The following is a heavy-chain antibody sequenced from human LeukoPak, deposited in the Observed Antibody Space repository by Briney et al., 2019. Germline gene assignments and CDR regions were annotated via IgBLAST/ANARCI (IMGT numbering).Heavy chain of an antibody. CDR2: IYWNDDK. CDR3: AHSASLTYYYDSSGYYSY. Sequence: SGPTLVKPTQTLTLTCTFSGFSLSTSGVGVGWIRQPPGKALEWLALIYWNDDKRYSPSLKSRLTITKDTSKNQVVLTMTNMDPVDTATYYCAHSASLTYYYDSSGYYSYWGQGTLVTVSS. J-gene: IGHJ4*02. CDR1: GFSLSTSGVG. V-gene: IGHV2-5*01. D-gene: IGHD3-22*01.